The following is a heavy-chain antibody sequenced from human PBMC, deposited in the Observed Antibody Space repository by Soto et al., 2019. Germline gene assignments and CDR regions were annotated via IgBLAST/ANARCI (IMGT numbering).Heavy chain of an antibody. J-gene: IGHJ4*02. CDR2: INPSGGST. CDR3: ARDIGLSIWGAAIDY. CDR1: GYTFTSYY. D-gene: IGHD6-6*01. V-gene: IGHV1-46*03. Sequence: ASVKVSCKASGYTFTSYYMHWVRQAPGQGLEWMGIINPSGGSTSYAQKFQGRVTMTRDTSTSTVYMELSSLGSEDTAVYYCARDIGLSIWGAAIDYWGQGTLVTVSS.